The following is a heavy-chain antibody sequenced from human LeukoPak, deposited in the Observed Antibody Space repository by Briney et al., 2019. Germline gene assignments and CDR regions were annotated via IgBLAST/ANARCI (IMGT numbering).Heavy chain of an antibody. V-gene: IGHV3-21*01. CDR3: ARDSDYDSSGYSGGSDY. Sequence: PGGSLRLSCAASGFTFSSYSMNWVRQAPGKGLEWVSSISSSSSYIYYADSVKGRFTISRDNAKNSLYLQMNSLRAEDTAVYYCARDSDYDSSGYSGGSDYWGQGTLVTVSS. CDR2: ISSSSSYI. CDR1: GFTFSSYS. D-gene: IGHD3-22*01. J-gene: IGHJ4*02.